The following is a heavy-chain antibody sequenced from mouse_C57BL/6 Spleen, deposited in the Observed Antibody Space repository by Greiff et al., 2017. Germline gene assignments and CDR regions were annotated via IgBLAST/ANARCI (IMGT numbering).Heavy chain of an antibody. J-gene: IGHJ1*03. CDR3: ARDYGSSWYFDV. D-gene: IGHD1-1*01. Sequence: QVQLQQSGAELARPGASVKLSCKASGYTFTSYGISWVKQRTGQGLEWIGEIYPRSGNTYYNEKFKGKATLTADKSSSTAYMELRSLTSEDSAVHFCARDYGSSWYFDVWGTGTTVTVSS. CDR2: IYPRSGNT. V-gene: IGHV1-81*01. CDR1: GYTFTSYG.